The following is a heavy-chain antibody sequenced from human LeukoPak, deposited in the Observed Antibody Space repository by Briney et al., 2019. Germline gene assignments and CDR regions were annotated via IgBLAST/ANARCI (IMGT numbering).Heavy chain of an antibody. J-gene: IGHJ4*02. V-gene: IGHV3-23*01. D-gene: IGHD6-13*01. CDR3: AKDGASSWSYYFDY. Sequence: PGGSLRLSCAASGFTFSSYAMSWVRQAPGKGLEWVSASSSSGGSTYYADSVKGRFTISRDNSKNTLYLQMNSLRAEDTAVYYCAKDGASSWSYYFDYWGQGTLVTVSS. CDR1: GFTFSSYA. CDR2: SSSSGGST.